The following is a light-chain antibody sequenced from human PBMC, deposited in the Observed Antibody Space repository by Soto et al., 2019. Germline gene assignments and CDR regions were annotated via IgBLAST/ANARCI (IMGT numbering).Light chain of an antibody. CDR1: QTISSW. CDR2: KAS. J-gene: IGKJ1*01. Sequence: DIQMTHSPSTLSVSLGDMVTMTCRARQTISSWLARYQQKPGKAPKLLIYKASTLKSGLPSRFSGSGSGTEFTLTISRLQPDDFATYYCQHYNSYSEAFGQGTKVDI. CDR3: QHYNSYSEA. V-gene: IGKV1-5*03.